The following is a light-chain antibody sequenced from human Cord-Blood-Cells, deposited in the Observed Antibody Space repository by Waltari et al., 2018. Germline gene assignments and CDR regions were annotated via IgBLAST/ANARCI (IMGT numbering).Light chain of an antibody. V-gene: IGLV2-14*01. CDR3: SSYTSNSTWV. J-gene: IGLJ3*02. CDR1: SSDVGGYNY. CDR2: DVS. Sequence: QSALTQPASVSGSPGQSITISCTGTSSDVGGYNYVSWYQQHPGKAPKLMIYDVSKRPSGVSNRFSDSKAGNTASLTISGLQAEDEADYYCSSYTSNSTWVFGGGTKLTVL.